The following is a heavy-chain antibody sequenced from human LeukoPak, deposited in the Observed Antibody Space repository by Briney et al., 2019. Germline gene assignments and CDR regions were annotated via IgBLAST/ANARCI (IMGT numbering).Heavy chain of an antibody. Sequence: GSSVKASCKASGGTFSSYAISWVRQAPGQGLEWMGGIIPIFGTANYAQKFQGRVTITTDESTSTAYMELSSLRSEDTAVYYCAHELQLAGDYYYMDVWGKGTTVTVSS. CDR1: GGTFSSYA. V-gene: IGHV1-69*05. D-gene: IGHD5-18*01. J-gene: IGHJ6*03. CDR2: IIPIFGTA. CDR3: AHELQLAGDYYYMDV.